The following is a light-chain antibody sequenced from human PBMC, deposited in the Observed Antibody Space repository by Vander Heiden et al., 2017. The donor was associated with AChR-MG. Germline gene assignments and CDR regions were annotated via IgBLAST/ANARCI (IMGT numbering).Light chain of an antibody. J-gene: IGKJ1*01. CDR3: QEIESGPSWT. CDR1: QSIHTY. Sequence: DIQMTQSPSSLSASVGDRVTITCRTSQSIHTYLSWYQQKPGKAPKLLIYAASSLQTGVPSRFSGSGYETEFTLTISNRQPEDFATYFCQEIESGPSWTFGQRTKVEI. V-gene: IGKV1-39*01. CDR2: AAS.